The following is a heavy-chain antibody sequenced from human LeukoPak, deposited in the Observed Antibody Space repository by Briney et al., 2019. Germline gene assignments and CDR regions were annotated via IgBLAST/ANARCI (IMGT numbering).Heavy chain of an antibody. Sequence: ASVKVSCKASGYTFTSYGISWVRQAPGQGLEWMGWISAYNGNTNYAQKLQGRVTMTTDTSTSTAYMELRSLRSDDTAVYYCARDYAIAVAGIYGYWGQGTLVTVSS. D-gene: IGHD6-19*01. J-gene: IGHJ4*02. CDR2: ISAYNGNT. CDR3: ARDYAIAVAGIYGY. CDR1: GYTFTSYG. V-gene: IGHV1-18*01.